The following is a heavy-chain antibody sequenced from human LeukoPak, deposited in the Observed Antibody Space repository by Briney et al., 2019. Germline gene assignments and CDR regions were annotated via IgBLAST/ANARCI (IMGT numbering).Heavy chain of an antibody. CDR2: IKPEGSEK. Sequence: GGSLRLAWAASGFTFSNYWMSWVRQAPGKGLGWVANIKPEGSEKYYGDSVKGRFTLSRDNAKNSLYLQMNSLRAEDTAVYYCARALDSSSSRYQAFEYWGQGTLVTVSS. CDR1: GFTFSNYW. D-gene: IGHD2-2*01. J-gene: IGHJ4*02. V-gene: IGHV3-7*01. CDR3: ARALDSSSSRYQAFEY.